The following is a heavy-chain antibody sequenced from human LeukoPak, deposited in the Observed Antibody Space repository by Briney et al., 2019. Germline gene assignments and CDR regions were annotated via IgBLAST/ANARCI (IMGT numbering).Heavy chain of an antibody. V-gene: IGHV5-51*01. J-gene: IGHJ5*02. Sequence: GESMRISCKGSGYSFTSYWIGWVRQMPGKGLEWMGIIFPGDSDTRYSPSFQGQVTISADKSISTAYLQWSSLKASDTAMYYCARLKTTVTPNWFDPWGQGTLVTVSS. D-gene: IGHD4-11*01. CDR3: ARLKTTVTPNWFDP. CDR1: GYSFTSYW. CDR2: IFPGDSDT.